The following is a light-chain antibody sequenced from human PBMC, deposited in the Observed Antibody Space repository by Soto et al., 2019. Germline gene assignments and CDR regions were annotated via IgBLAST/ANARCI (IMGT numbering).Light chain of an antibody. CDR2: KAS. V-gene: IGKV1-5*03. CDR1: QSISSW. CDR3: QQYYSYPRT. Sequence: DLQMTQSPSTLSASVGDRVTITCRASQSISSWLAWYQQKPGKAPKLLIYKASSLESGVPSRFSGSGSWTEFTLTISSLQPDDFATYYCQQYYSYPRTFGQGTKVEIK. J-gene: IGKJ1*01.